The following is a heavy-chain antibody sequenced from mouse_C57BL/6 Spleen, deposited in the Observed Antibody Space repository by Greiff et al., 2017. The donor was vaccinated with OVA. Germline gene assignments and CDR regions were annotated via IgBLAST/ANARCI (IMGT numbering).Heavy chain of an antibody. CDR2: ISSGSSTI. V-gene: IGHV5-17*01. J-gene: IGHJ3*01. CDR3: ARNHYGNTWFAY. CDR1: GFTFSDYG. D-gene: IGHD2-1*01. Sequence: VQLKESGGGLVKPGGSLKLSCAASGFTFSDYGMHWVRQAPEKGLEWVAYISSGSSTIYYADTVKGRFTISRDNAKNTLFLQMTSLRSEDTAMYYCARNHYGNTWFAYWGQGTLVTVSA.